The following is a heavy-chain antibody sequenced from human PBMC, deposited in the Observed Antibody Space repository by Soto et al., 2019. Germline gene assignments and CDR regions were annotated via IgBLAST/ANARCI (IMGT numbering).Heavy chain of an antibody. CDR3: ATSQKGCNWNYFDH. CDR2: VFYTGFT. CDR1: GGSIVGRSSY. J-gene: IGHJ4*02. Sequence: PXETRSLACAVSGGSIVGRSSYWDWLRQSPGKGPEWIGSVFYTGFTSYNPSLESRVSVSVDTSKNQFSLKVSGVSAADTAVYYCATSQKGCNWNYFDHWGQGALVTVSS. D-gene: IGHD1-20*01. V-gene: IGHV4-39*01.